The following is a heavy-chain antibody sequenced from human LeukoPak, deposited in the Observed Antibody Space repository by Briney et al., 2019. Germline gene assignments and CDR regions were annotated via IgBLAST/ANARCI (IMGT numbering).Heavy chain of an antibody. J-gene: IGHJ4*02. CDR2: INHSGST. CDR1: GGSFSGYY. D-gene: IGHD4-23*01. CDR3: ARGVGDRWPAIDY. V-gene: IGHV4-34*01. Sequence: SETLSLTCAVYGGSFSGYYWSWIRQPPGKGLEWIGEINHSGSTKYNPSLKSRVTISVDTSKIQFSLKLSSVTAADTAVYYCARGVGDRWPAIDYWGQGTLVTVSS.